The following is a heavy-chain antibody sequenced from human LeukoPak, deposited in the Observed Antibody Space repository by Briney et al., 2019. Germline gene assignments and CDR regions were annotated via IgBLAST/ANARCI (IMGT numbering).Heavy chain of an antibody. CDR2: ISYDGSNK. Sequence: GGSLRLSCAASGFTFSSYAMHWVRQAPGNGLEWVAVISYDGSNKYYADSVKGRFTISRDNSKNTLYLQMNSLRAEDTAVYYCARDFSFHSSSSEANWFDPWGQGTLVTVSS. D-gene: IGHD6-6*01. J-gene: IGHJ5*02. CDR1: GFTFSSYA. CDR3: ARDFSFHSSSSEANWFDP. V-gene: IGHV3-30-3*01.